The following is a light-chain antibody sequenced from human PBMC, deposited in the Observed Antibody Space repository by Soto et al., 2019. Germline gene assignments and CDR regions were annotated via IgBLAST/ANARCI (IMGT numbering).Light chain of an antibody. V-gene: IGKV3-15*01. CDR3: QQFTNWPLT. Sequence: EIVMTQSPATLSVSPGERATLSCTASQSFSINLAWYQQKPGQAPSLLIYVASTRATAIPARFSGSESGTAFTLTFSSLQSEDFAVYYCQQFTNWPLTFGGGTTVQIK. J-gene: IGKJ4*01. CDR2: VAS. CDR1: QSFSIN.